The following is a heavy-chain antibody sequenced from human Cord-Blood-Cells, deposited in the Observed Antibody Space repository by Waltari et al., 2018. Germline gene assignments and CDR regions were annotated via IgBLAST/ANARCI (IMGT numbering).Heavy chain of an antibody. V-gene: IGHV3-30*18. D-gene: IGHD3-3*01. CDR3: AKRMYDFWSGYSPFDY. CDR1: GFTFSSYG. Sequence: QVQLVESGGGVVQPGRSLRLSCAASGFTFSSYGMHWVRQAPGKGLEWVAVLSYDGSNKYYADSVTCRFTICRDNSKNTLSLQMNSLRAEDTAVYYCAKRMYDFWSGYSPFDYWGQGTLVTVSS. CDR2: LSYDGSNK. J-gene: IGHJ4*02.